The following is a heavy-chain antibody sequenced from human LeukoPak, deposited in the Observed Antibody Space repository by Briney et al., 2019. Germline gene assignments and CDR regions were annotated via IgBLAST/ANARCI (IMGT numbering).Heavy chain of an antibody. D-gene: IGHD6-13*01. J-gene: IGHJ5*02. V-gene: IGHV4-39*07. CDR3: ARPSYSSSWSWGWFDP. Sequence: SETLSLTCTVSGGSISSSSYYWGWIRQPPGKGLEWIGSIYYSGSTYYNPSLKSRVTISVDTSKNQSSLKLSSVTAADTAVYYCARPSYSSSWSWGWFDPWGQGTLVTVSS. CDR2: IYYSGST. CDR1: GGSISSSSYY.